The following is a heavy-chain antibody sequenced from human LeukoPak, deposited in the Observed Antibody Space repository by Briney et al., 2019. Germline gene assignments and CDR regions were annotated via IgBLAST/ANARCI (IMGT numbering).Heavy chain of an antibody. J-gene: IGHJ5*02. CDR1: GGSISSGSYY. CDR3: ASRISDIVVVPAAGLVDP. CDR2: IYTSGST. Sequence: SETLSLTCTVSGGSISSGSYYWSWIRQPAGKGLEWIVRIYTSGSTNYNPSLKSRVTISVDTSKNQFSLKLSSVTAADTAVYYCASRISDIVVVPAAGLVDPWGQGTLVTVSS. D-gene: IGHD2-2*01. V-gene: IGHV4-61*02.